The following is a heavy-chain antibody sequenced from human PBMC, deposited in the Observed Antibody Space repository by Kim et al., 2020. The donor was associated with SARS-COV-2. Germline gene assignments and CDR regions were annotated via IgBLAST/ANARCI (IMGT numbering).Heavy chain of an antibody. CDR2: IWYDGSNK. CDR1: GFTFSSYG. J-gene: IGHJ4*02. CDR3: ASSTAPYTSLDY. Sequence: GGSLRLSCAASGFTFSSYGMHWVRQAPGKGLEWVAVIWYDGSNKYYADSVKGRFTISRDNSKNTLYLQMNSLRAEDTAVYYCASSTAPYTSLDYWGQGTLVTVSS. V-gene: IGHV3-33*01. D-gene: IGHD5-18*01.